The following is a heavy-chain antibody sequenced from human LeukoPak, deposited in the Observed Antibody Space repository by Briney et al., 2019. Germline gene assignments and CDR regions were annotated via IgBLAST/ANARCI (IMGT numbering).Heavy chain of an antibody. CDR3: ARDYYDSTGYHDAFDI. CDR2: ISSSSSTI. V-gene: IGHV3-48*02. Sequence: PGGSLRLSCAASGFTFSSYNMNWGRQAPGKGLEWVSYISSSSSTIYYADSVKGRFTISRDNPKNSLYLQMNSLRDEDTAVYYCARDYYDSTGYHDAFDIWGQGTMVTVSS. D-gene: IGHD3-22*01. CDR1: GFTFSSYN. J-gene: IGHJ3*02.